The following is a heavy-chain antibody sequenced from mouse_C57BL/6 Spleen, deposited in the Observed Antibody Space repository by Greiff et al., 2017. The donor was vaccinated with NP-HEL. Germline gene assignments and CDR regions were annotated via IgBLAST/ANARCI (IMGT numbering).Heavy chain of an antibody. V-gene: IGHV5-17*01. CDR1: GFTFSDYG. CDR3: ASGDGSSFGFGC. Sequence: EVKLQESGGGLVKPGGSLKLSCAASGFTFSDYGMHWVRQAPEKGLEWVAYISSGSSTIYYADTVKGRFTISRDNDKNTLFLQMTSLRSEYTAMYYCASGDGSSFGFGCWGEGALVTVSA. CDR2: ISSGSSTI. D-gene: IGHD1-1*01. J-gene: IGHJ3*01.